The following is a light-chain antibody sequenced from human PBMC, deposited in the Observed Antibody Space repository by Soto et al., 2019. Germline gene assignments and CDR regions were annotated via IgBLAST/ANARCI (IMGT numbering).Light chain of an antibody. J-gene: IGKJ1*01. CDR2: DAS. Sequence: VYTQSPAALSLSRGKRATLSCRASESVDFHLAWYQQKPGQAPRLLIYDASVRATGTPARFSGSGSGTDFTLTISSLQPEDFATYYCQQSYSTPETVGQGTKVDIK. CDR3: QQSYSTPET. CDR1: ESVDFH. V-gene: IGKV3-11*01.